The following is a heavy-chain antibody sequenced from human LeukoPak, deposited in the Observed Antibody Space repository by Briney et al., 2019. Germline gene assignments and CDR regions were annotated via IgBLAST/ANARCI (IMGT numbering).Heavy chain of an antibody. CDR3: AREARGIQLWSYYYYGMDV. Sequence: PSETLSLTCTVSGGSISSGNYYWSWIRQHPGKGLEWIGEINHSGSTNYNPSLKSRVTISVDTSKNQFSLKLSSVTAADTAVYYCAREARGIQLWSYYYYGMDVWGQGTTVTVSS. CDR2: INHSGST. D-gene: IGHD5-18*01. J-gene: IGHJ6*02. CDR1: GGSISSGNYY. V-gene: IGHV4-39*07.